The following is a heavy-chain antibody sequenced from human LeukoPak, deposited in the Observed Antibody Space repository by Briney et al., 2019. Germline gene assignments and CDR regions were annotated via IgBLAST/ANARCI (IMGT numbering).Heavy chain of an antibody. Sequence: GRFLRLSCAASGFTFSSYGMHWVRQAPGKGLEWVAVIWYDGSNKYYADSVKGRFTISRDNSKNTLYLQMNSLRAEDTAVYYCARQVGALDYWGQGTLVTVSS. D-gene: IGHD1-26*01. J-gene: IGHJ4*02. CDR1: GFTFSSYG. CDR3: ARQVGALDY. CDR2: IWYDGSNK. V-gene: IGHV3-33*01.